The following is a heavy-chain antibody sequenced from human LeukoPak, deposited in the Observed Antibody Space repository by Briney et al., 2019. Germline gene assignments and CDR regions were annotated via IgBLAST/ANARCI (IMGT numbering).Heavy chain of an antibody. J-gene: IGHJ4*02. Sequence: PGGSLRLSCAASGFTFSSYSMNWVRQAPGKGLEWVSSISSSSSYIYYADSVKGRFTISRDNAKNSLYLQMNSLRAEDTAVYYCARDDYVWGSYPSKFDYWGQGTLVTVSS. D-gene: IGHD3-16*02. CDR2: ISSSSSYI. V-gene: IGHV3-21*01. CDR3: ARDDYVWGSYPSKFDY. CDR1: GFTFSSYS.